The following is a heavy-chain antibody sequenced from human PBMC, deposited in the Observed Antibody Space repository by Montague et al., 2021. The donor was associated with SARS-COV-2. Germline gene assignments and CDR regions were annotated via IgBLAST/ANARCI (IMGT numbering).Heavy chain of an antibody. V-gene: IGHV4-34*01. CDR3: SRGTTVTTFYYYYYCMDV. CDR2: INHSGST. J-gene: IGHJ6*02. CDR1: GGSFSGYY. D-gene: IGHD4-17*01. Sequence: SETLSLTCTVSGGSFSGYYWCWICLPPGKGLELMWEINHSGSTNYYPSPKIRVTISVYTSKNKFPLKLSSVTAADTAVYYCSRGTTVTTFYYYYYCMDVWGQGTTVTVSS.